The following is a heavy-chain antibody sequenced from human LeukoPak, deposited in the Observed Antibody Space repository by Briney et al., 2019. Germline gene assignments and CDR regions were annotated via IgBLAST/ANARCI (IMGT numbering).Heavy chain of an antibody. CDR3: AKDLYTVPGACDH. CDR2: ISGSGDGR. Sequence: GGSLRLSCAASGFTFSSYAMNWVRQAPGKGLEWVSGISGSGDGRYYTDSVKGRFTISRGISRTTVYLQMNSLTVEDTAIYYCAKDLYTVPGACDHWGQGTLVTVSS. V-gene: IGHV3-23*01. CDR1: GFTFSSYA. D-gene: IGHD6-19*01. J-gene: IGHJ4*02.